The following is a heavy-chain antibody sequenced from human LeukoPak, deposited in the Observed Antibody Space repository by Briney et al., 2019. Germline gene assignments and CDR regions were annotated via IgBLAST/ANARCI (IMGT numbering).Heavy chain of an antibody. V-gene: IGHV3-33*06. CDR3: AKDWGYTTMVSYYFDY. Sequence: GGSLRLSRAASGFTFSGYGMHWVRRAPDKGLEWVAVIWYDGNNKYYAESVKGRFTISRDNSKNTLYLQMNSLRAEDTAVYYCAKDWGYTTMVSYYFDYWGQGALVTVSS. D-gene: IGHD5-18*01. J-gene: IGHJ4*02. CDR2: IWYDGNNK. CDR1: GFTFSGYG.